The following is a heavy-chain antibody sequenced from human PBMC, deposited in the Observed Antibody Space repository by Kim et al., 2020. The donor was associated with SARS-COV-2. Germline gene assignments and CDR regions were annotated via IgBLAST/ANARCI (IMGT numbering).Heavy chain of an antibody. CDR1: GFIFSTYA. V-gene: IGHV3-64*02. CDR2: ISSNGADP. J-gene: IGHJ4*02. D-gene: IGHD2-2*01. CDR3: AREGRHCSGTACYLFDY. Sequence: GGSLRLSCAASGFIFSTYAMHWVRQAPGKGPEYVSAISSNGADPYYADSVKGRFTISRDNSKNMLYLKMGSLRAEDMAVYYCAREGRHCSGTACYLFDYWGQGTLVTVSS.